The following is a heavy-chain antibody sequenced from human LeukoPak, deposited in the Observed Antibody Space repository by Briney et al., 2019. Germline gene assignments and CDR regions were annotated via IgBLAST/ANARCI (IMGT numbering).Heavy chain of an antibody. CDR2: IKGDGSDT. J-gene: IGHJ5*02. D-gene: IGHD1/OR15-1a*01. V-gene: IGHV3-74*01. CDR1: GFTFSGYW. Sequence: GGSLRLSCAASGFTFSGYWMHWARQAPGKGLVWVACIKGDGSDTGYADSVKGRFTISRDNAKNMLYLQMNSLRVEDTAVYYCARDPRNKGFDPWGQGTLVTASS. CDR3: ARDPRNKGFDP.